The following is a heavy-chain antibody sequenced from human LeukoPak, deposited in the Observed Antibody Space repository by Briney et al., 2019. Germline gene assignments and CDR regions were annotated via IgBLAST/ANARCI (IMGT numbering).Heavy chain of an antibody. CDR2: INHSGST. CDR1: GGSFSGYY. D-gene: IGHD5-24*01. Sequence: SEALSLTCAVYGGSFSGYYWSWIRQPPGKGLEWIGEINHSGSTNYNPSLKSRVTISVDTSKNQFSLKLSSVTAADTAVYYCARMEMATLKTFDYWGQGTLVTVSS. J-gene: IGHJ4*02. CDR3: ARMEMATLKTFDY. V-gene: IGHV4-34*01.